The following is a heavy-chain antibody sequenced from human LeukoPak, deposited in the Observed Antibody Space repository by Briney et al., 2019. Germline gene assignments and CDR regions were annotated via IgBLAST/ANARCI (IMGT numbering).Heavy chain of an antibody. CDR1: GFTFSSYA. V-gene: IGHV3-30-3*01. D-gene: IGHD3-10*01. CDR3: ARGYYGSGSYFPYYYYGMDV. Sequence: PGGSLRLSCAASGFTFSSYAMHWVRQAPGKGLEWVAVISYDGSNKYCADSVKGRFTISRDNSKNTLYLQMNSLRAEDTAVYYCARGYYGSGSYFPYYYYGMDVWGQGTTVTVSS. J-gene: IGHJ6*02. CDR2: ISYDGSNK.